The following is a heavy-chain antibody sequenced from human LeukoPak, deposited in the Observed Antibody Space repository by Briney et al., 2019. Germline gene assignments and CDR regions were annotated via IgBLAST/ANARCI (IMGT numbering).Heavy chain of an antibody. J-gene: IGHJ4*02. Sequence: PSETLSLTCTVSGGSISSGDYYWSWIRQPPGKGLEWIGYIYYSGSIYYNPSLKSRVTISVDTSKSQFSLKLSSVTAADTAVYYCAGVSIAAAGPPDYWGQGTLVTVSS. CDR2: IYYSGSI. V-gene: IGHV4-30-4*08. CDR3: AGVSIAAAGPPDY. D-gene: IGHD6-13*01. CDR1: GGSISSGDYY.